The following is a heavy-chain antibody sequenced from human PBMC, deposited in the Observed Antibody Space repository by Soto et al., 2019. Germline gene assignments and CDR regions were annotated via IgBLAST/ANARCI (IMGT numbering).Heavy chain of an antibody. CDR2: IYYSGST. V-gene: IGHV4-61*01. CDR1: GGSVSSGSYY. Sequence: PSETLSLTCTVSGGSVSSGSYYWSWIRQPPGKGLEWIGYIYYSGSTNYNPSLKSRVTISVDTSKNQFSLKLSSVTAADTAVYYCARVGIQLWFYYFDYWGQGTLVTVSS. J-gene: IGHJ4*02. CDR3: ARVGIQLWFYYFDY. D-gene: IGHD5-18*01.